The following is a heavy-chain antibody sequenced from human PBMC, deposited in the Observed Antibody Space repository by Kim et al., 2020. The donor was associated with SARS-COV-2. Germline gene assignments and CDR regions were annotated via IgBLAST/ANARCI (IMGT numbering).Heavy chain of an antibody. D-gene: IGHD3-10*01. CDR3: ARQVGVYGSGSYYNYNWFDP. CDR1: GYSFTSYW. V-gene: IGHV5-10-1*01. J-gene: IGHJ5*02. CDR2: IDPSDSYT. Sequence: GESLKISCKGSGYSFTSYWISWVRQMPGKGLEWMGRIDPSDSYTNYSPSFQGHVTISADKSISTAYLQWSSLKASDTAMYYCARQVGVYGSGSYYNYNWFDPWGQGTLVTVSS.